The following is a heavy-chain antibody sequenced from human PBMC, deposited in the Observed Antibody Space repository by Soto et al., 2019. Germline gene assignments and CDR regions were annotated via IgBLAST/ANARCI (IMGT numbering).Heavy chain of an antibody. Sequence: QDQLVQSGAEMKKPGASVKVSCEASGYTFSSYAISWVRQAPGQGLEWMGSISVHNGRTNYAEELQDRVTSTIDRSTRRAYMEVRRLRFDDTAVYYGARPRAGSAAPGGGMDCWGQGTRVTVSS. CDR2: ISVHNGRT. V-gene: IGHV1-18*01. J-gene: IGHJ6*01. CDR1: GYTFSSYA. D-gene: IGHD2-2*01. CDR3: ARPRAGSAAPGGGMDC.